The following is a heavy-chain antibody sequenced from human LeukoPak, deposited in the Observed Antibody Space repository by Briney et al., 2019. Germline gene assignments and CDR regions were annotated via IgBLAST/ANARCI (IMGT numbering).Heavy chain of an antibody. J-gene: IGHJ6*03. CDR1: GFTFSSYG. Sequence: GGSLRLSCAASGFTFSSYGMHWVRQAPGKGLEWVAVISYDGSNKDYADSVKGRFTISRDNAKNSLYLQMNSLGAEDTAVYYCARRGGYGSGSYHVFYYYYYMDVWGKGTTVTVSS. CDR3: ARRGGYGSGSYHVFYYYYYMDV. V-gene: IGHV3-30*03. CDR2: ISYDGSNK. D-gene: IGHD3-10*01.